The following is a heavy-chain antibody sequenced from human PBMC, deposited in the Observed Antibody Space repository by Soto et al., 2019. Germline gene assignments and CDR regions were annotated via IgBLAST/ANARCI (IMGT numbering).Heavy chain of an antibody. CDR2: ISYDGSTI. D-gene: IGHD4-4*01. Sequence: PGGSLRLSCAASGFTFRSHAMHWVRQAPGKGLEWVAIISYDGSTIYYGASVKGRFTISRDNSQNTLYLQMSNVRPEDTAVYFCARHLASTVTTSGWFDPWGQGTLVTVSS. V-gene: IGHV3-30-3*01. J-gene: IGHJ5*02. CDR3: ARHLASTVTTSGWFDP. CDR1: GFTFRSHA.